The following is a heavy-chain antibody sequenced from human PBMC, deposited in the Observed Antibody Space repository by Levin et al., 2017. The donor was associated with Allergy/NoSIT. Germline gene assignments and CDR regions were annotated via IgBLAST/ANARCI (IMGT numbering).Heavy chain of an antibody. CDR1: GFTFSSYT. Sequence: ASVKVSCAASGFTFSSYTMNWVRQAPGKGLEWVSSISSSSSYIYYADSVKGRFTISRDNAKNSLYLQMNSLRAEDTAVYYCARVRGGYCMDVWGQGTTVTVSS. J-gene: IGHJ6*02. V-gene: IGHV3-21*01. CDR2: ISSSSSYI. D-gene: IGHD2-15*01. CDR3: ARVRGGYCMDV.